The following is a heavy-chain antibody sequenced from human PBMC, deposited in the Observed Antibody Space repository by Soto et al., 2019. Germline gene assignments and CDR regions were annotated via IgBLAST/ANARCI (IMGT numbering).Heavy chain of an antibody. CDR2: TRNKANSYIT. J-gene: IGHJ6*02. CDR1: GFTCSYHY. V-gene: IGHV3-72*01. CDR3: ARVLPGSRYYGMDV. Sequence: HPGGSLRLSCAASGFTCSYHYMHWVRQAPGKGLEWVGRTRNKANSYITEYAASVEGRFTISRGDSKNSLYLQMNSLKTEDTAVYYCARVLPGSRYYGMDVWGQGTTVTVSS. D-gene: IGHD3-16*01.